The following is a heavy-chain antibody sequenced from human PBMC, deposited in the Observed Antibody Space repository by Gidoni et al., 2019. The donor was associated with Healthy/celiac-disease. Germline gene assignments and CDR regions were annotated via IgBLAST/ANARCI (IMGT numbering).Heavy chain of an antibody. CDR2: ISYDGSNK. V-gene: IGHV3-30-3*01. D-gene: IGHD2-2*01. CDR1: GFTFSGYA. CDR3: ARASTKGLRYYYYGMDV. Sequence: QVQLVESGGGVVQPGRSLRLSCAASGFTFSGYAMHWVRQAPGKGLEWVAVISYDGSNKYYADSVKGRFTISRDNSKNTLYLQMNSLRAEDTAVYYCARASTKGLRYYYYGMDVWGQGTTVTVSS. J-gene: IGHJ6*02.